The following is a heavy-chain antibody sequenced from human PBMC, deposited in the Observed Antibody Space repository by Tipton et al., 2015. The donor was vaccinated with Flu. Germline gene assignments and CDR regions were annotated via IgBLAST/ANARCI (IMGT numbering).Heavy chain of an antibody. J-gene: IGHJ6*02. CDR1: GGTFTSYS. D-gene: IGHD3-16*01. CDR3: VAGEPEDYGMDV. V-gene: IGHV1-69*09. Sequence: QLVQSGAEVKKPGSSVKVSCEAPGGTFTSYSLNWVRQAPGQGLEWMGRFIPFLDISIYAEKLQGRLTITADKSTSTAYLELSSLRSEDAAVYYWVAGEPEDYGMDVWGRGTTVTVSS. CDR2: FIPFLDIS.